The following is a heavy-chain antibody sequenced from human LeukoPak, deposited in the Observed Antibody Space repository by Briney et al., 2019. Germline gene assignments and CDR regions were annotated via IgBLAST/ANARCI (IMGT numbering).Heavy chain of an antibody. Sequence: PSETLSLNCTVSGDSVSSYTYYWGWIRQPPGKGLEWIGNIYYSGSTYYNPSLRSRVTMSVDTSKNQFSLKMTSVTGADTGVYYCARLSKGRFFDYIFDFWGQGILVTVSS. D-gene: IGHD3-9*01. CDR1: GDSVSSYTYY. CDR2: IYYSGST. CDR3: ARLSKGRFFDYIFDF. V-gene: IGHV4-39*01. J-gene: IGHJ4*02.